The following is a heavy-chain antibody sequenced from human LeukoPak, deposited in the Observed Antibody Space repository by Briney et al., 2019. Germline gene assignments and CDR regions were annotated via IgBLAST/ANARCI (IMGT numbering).Heavy chain of an antibody. Sequence: ASVKVSCKASGYTFTSYGISWVRQVPGQGLEWMGWISAYNGNTNYAQKLQGRVTMTTDTSTSTAYMELRSLRSDDTAVYYCARNRPEDCGGDCRQFDYWGQGTLVTVSS. CDR1: GYTFTSYG. CDR2: ISAYNGNT. J-gene: IGHJ4*02. D-gene: IGHD2-21*02. V-gene: IGHV1-18*01. CDR3: ARNRPEDCGGDCRQFDY.